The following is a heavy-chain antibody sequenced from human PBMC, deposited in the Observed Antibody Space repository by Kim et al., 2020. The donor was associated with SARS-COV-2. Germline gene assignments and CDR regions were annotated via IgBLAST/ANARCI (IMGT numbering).Heavy chain of an antibody. D-gene: IGHD6-19*01. CDR2: ILGMSVTG. J-gene: IGHJ6*01. CDR1: GDTFSDYD. V-gene: IGHV1-69*13. Sequence: SVKVSCKASGDTFSDYDISWVRQAPGQGLEWMGGILGMSVTGNYAQRFQDRVTITADESTSTVYLEVRSLRADDTAVYYCVRDGQRVGSRGWNTAVYYG. CDR3: VRDGQRVGSRGWNTAVYYG.